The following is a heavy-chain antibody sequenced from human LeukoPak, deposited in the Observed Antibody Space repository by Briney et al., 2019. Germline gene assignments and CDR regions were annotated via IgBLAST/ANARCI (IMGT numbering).Heavy chain of an antibody. CDR2: ISGSDTTT. J-gene: IGHJ3*02. V-gene: IGHV3-23*01. CDR3: ASWKVVVSNGGSDI. Sequence: GETLRLSCAASGFTFRSSGMSWVRQAPGKGLEWVSYISGSDTTTHYADSVKGRFTISRDNSKNTLYLQMNSLRAEDTAVYYCASWKVVVSNGGSDIWGQGTMVTVSS. CDR1: GFTFRSSG. D-gene: IGHD3-22*01.